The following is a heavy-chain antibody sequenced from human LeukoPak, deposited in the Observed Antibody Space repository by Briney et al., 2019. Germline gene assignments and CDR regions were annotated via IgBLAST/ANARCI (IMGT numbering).Heavy chain of an antibody. CDR2: IYPGDSDT. CDR3: AGNSRRLLWFGTQDAFDI. CDR1: GYSFTSYW. D-gene: IGHD3-10*01. V-gene: IGHV5-51*01. Sequence: GESLKISCKGSGYSFTSYWIGWVRQMPGKGLEWMGIIYPGDSDTRYSPSFQGQVTISADKSISTAYLQWSSLKASDTAMYYCAGNSRRLLWFGTQDAFDIWGQGTMVTVSS. J-gene: IGHJ3*02.